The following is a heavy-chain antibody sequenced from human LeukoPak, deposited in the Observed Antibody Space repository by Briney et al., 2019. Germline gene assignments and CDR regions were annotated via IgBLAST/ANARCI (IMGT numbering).Heavy chain of an antibody. CDR1: GYRLTNYW. D-gene: IGHD1-26*01. CDR3: ARYDGGATADF. J-gene: IGHJ4*02. CDR2: VFPVDSDT. Sequence: GESMKISCKVSGYRLTNYWIAWVRQMPGKGLEWMGIVFPVDSDTRYSPSFQGQVTISADKSINTAYLQWSSLKASDTAIYYCARYDGGATADFWGQGTLVTVSS. V-gene: IGHV5-51*01.